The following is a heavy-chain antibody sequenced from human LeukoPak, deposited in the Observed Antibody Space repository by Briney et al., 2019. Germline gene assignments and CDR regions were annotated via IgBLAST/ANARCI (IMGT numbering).Heavy chain of an antibody. Sequence: GESLKISCKGSGYSFTSYWISWVRQLPGKGLERMGRIDPSDSYTNYSPSFQGHVTISADKSISTAYPQWSSLKASDTAMYYCARHNSSGWFDAFDIWGQGTMVTVSS. CDR2: IDPSDSYT. CDR3: ARHNSSGWFDAFDI. D-gene: IGHD6-19*01. V-gene: IGHV5-10-1*01. CDR1: GYSFTSYW. J-gene: IGHJ3*02.